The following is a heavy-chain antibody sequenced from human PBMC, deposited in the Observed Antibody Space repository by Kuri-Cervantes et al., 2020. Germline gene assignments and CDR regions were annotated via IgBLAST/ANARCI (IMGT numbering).Heavy chain of an antibody. D-gene: IGHD2-15*01. J-gene: IGHJ3*02. CDR2: ISYDGSNK. Sequence: GESLKISCAASGFTFSSYAMHWVRQAPGKGLEWVAVISYDGSNKYYADSVKGRFTISRDNSKNTLYLQMNSLRAEDTAVYYCAKERDIVVVVAATRCDIWGQETMVTVSS. CDR1: GFTFSSYA. V-gene: IGHV3-30-3*01. CDR3: AKERDIVVVVAATRCDI.